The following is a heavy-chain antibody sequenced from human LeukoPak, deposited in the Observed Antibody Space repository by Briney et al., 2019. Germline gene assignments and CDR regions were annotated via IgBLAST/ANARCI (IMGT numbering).Heavy chain of an antibody. CDR1: GFTFTRYG. Sequence: GGSLRLSCAASGFTFTRYGMVWVRQAPGKGLEWVSYISGSTSAVYYADSVRGRFTISRDNAKNSLYLQMNSLRDDDTAVYYCARTAGRTFDYWGQGTLVTVSS. V-gene: IGHV3-48*02. D-gene: IGHD6-6*01. CDR3: ARTAGRTFDY. J-gene: IGHJ4*02. CDR2: ISGSTSAV.